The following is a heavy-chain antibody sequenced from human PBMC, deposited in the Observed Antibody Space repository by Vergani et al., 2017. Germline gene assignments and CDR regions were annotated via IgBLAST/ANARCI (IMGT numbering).Heavy chain of an antibody. Sequence: QVQLQESGPGLVKPSETLSLTCTVSGGSISSYYWSWIRQPPGKGLEWIGYIYYSGSTNYNPSLKSRVTISVDTSKNQFSLKLSSVTAADTAVYYCAREPTDSSGYLCEYWDRGSLFTVSS. V-gene: IGHV4-59*01. D-gene: IGHD3-22*01. CDR2: IYYSGST. CDR3: AREPTDSSGYLCEY. CDR1: GGSISSYY. J-gene: IGHJ4*02.